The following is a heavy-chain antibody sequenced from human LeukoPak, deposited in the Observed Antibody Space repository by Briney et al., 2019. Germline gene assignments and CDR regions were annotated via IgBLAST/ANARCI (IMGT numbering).Heavy chain of an antibody. CDR1: GFTFSSYW. V-gene: IGHV3-7*01. CDR2: IKQDGSEK. CDR3: ARSPYYYVSSGYQY. Sequence: SGGSLRLSCAASGFTFSSYWMSWVRQAPGKGLGWVANIKQDGSEKYYVDSVKGRFTISRDNAKNSLYLQMNSLRAEDTAVYYCARSPYYYVSSGYQYWGQGTLVTVSS. D-gene: IGHD3-22*01. J-gene: IGHJ4*02.